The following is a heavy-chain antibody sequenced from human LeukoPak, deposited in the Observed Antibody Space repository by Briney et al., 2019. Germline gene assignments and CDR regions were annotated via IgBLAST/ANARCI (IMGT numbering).Heavy chain of an antibody. D-gene: IGHD3-22*01. Sequence: SETLSLTCTVSGGSISSYYWSWIRQPAGKGLEWIGRIYTSGSTNYNPSLKSRVTISVDASKNQFSLKLSSVTAADTAVYYCAREYYDSSGFFHFWGQGTLVTVSS. V-gene: IGHV4-4*07. J-gene: IGHJ4*02. CDR1: GGSISSYY. CDR2: IYTSGST. CDR3: AREYYDSSGFFHF.